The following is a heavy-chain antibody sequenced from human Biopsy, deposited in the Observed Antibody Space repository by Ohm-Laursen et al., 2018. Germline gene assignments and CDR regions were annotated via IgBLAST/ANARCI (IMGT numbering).Heavy chain of an antibody. D-gene: IGHD3-22*01. J-gene: IGHJ2*01. CDR2: VYYTGST. V-gene: IGHV4-59*01. CDR3: ARDRGYYSDRTVPGYFDL. CDR1: GDSISSYY. Sequence: GTLSLTCAVSGDSISSYYWSWIRQPPGKGLQWIGYVYYTGSTDYNPSLQSRVTISVDTSKNHFSLRLRSVTPADTAIYYCARDRGYYSDRTVPGYFDLWGRGTLVTASS.